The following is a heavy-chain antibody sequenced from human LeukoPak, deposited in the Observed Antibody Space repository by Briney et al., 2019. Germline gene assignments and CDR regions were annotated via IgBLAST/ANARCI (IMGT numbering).Heavy chain of an antibody. CDR1: GGSISSDDDY. CDR2: IYYRGNT. Sequence: SETLSLTCTVSGGSISSDDDYWSWIRQPPGEGLEWIGYIYYRGNTYYKPSLTSRVTISVDTSKNQFSLKLSSVTAADTAVYYCAREGIVATIDYYGMDVWGQGTTVTVSS. D-gene: IGHD5-12*01. J-gene: IGHJ6*02. V-gene: IGHV4-30-4*01. CDR3: AREGIVATIDYYGMDV.